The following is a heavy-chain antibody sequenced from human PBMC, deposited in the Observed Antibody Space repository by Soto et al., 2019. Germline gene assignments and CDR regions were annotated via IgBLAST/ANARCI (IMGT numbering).Heavy chain of an antibody. J-gene: IGHJ4*02. CDR3: ARQAFVIGGVVAAPLLDY. CDR1: GGSISSSSYY. V-gene: IGHV4-39*01. Sequence: QLQLQESGPGLVKPSETLSLTCTVSGGSISSSSYYWGWIRQPPGKGLEWIGSIYYSGSTYYNPSLKSRVTISVDTSKNQFSLKLSSVTAADTAVYYCARQAFVIGGVVAAPLLDYWGQGTLVTVSS. D-gene: IGHD2-15*01. CDR2: IYYSGST.